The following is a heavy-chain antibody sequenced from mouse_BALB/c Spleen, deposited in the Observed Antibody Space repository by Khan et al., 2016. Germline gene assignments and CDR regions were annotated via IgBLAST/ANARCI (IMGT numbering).Heavy chain of an antibody. CDR2: IHYSGST. CDR1: GYSIPSHYS. V-gene: IGHV3-1*02. J-gene: IGHJ2*01. Sequence: EVKLLESGPDLVKPSQSLSLTCTVTGYSIPSHYSWHWIRHFPGNKLEWMGNIHYSGSTNYNPSLKSRISITRDTSKNQFFLQLNSVTTEDTATDYCTASTSGYWYYFDYWGQGTTLTVSS. CDR3: TASTSGYWYYFDY. D-gene: IGHD3-1*01.